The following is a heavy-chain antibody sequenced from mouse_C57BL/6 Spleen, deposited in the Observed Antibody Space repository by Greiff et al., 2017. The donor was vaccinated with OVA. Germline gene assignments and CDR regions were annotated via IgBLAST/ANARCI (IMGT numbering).Heavy chain of an antibody. J-gene: IGHJ4*01. CDR2: IWSDGST. CDR1: GFSLTSYG. V-gene: IGHV2-6-1*01. CDR3: ARHSNYYGSSYAMDY. Sequence: VKLMESGPGLVAPSQSLSITCTVSGFSLTSYGVHWVRQPPGKGLVWLVVIWSDGSTTYNSALKSRLSISKDNSKSQVFLKMNSLQTDDTAMYYCARHSNYYGSSYAMDYWGQGTSVTVSS. D-gene: IGHD1-1*01.